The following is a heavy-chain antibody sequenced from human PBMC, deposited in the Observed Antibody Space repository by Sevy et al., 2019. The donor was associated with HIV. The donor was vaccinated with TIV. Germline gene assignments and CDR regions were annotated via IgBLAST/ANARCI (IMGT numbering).Heavy chain of an antibody. CDR1: GYTFTANY. CDR2: INPDTGAT. J-gene: IGHJ4*02. D-gene: IGHD3-3*02. CDR3: ARTQEPLYSIFHFDY. Sequence: TSVKVSCKASGYTFTANYMHWVRQATGQGLEWMGWINPDTGATKFAQKFQGRVTMTRDTSLTTAYMDLQRLTTDDTAVYFCARTQEPLYSIFHFDYWGQGSQVTVSS. V-gene: IGHV1-2*02.